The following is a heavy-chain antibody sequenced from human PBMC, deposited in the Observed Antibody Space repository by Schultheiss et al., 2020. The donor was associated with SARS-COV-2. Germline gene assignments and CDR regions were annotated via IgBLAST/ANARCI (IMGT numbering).Heavy chain of an antibody. CDR3: ARQNGALNDGMDV. V-gene: IGHV4-59*08. CDR1: GDSISSYY. D-gene: IGHD4-17*01. J-gene: IGHJ6*02. CDR2: FFYSGST. Sequence: SETLSLTCTVSGDSISSYYWTWIRQPPGKGLEWIGYFFYSGSTNYNPSLKSRVTISVDTSKNQFSLKLRSVTAADTAMYYCARQNGALNDGMDVWGQGTTVTVAS.